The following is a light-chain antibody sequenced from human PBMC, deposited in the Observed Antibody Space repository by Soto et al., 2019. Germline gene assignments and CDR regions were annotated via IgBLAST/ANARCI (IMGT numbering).Light chain of an antibody. CDR1: SSNIGAEYD. CDR2: GDN. Sequence: QSVLTQPPSVSGAPGQWVSISCTGSSSNIGAEYDVHWYQQLPGTAPKRLIYGDNNRPSGVPDRFSGSKSGTSASLAITGLQPEDEADYYCQSYDSSLTTFVFGTGTKVTVL. J-gene: IGLJ1*01. V-gene: IGLV1-40*01. CDR3: QSYDSSLTTFV.